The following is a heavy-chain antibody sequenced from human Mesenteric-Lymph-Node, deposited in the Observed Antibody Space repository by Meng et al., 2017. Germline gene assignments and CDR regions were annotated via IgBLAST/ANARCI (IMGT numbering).Heavy chain of an antibody. Sequence: VQRQEWGPGRVRPSETLSLTCSVSGASVSINPSSWTWVRQPPGKGLEWIGEIYHSGRTNYNPSVKSRVSMSVDKSQNHFSLRLSSVTAADTAVYYCTTLYGDSISWGQGTLVTVSS. V-gene: IGHV4-61*03. D-gene: IGHD4-17*01. CDR1: GASVSINPSS. CDR2: IYHSGRT. J-gene: IGHJ4*02. CDR3: TTLYGDSIS.